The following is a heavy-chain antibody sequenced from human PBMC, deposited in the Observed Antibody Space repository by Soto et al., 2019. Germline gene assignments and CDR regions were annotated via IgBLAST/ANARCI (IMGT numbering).Heavy chain of an antibody. CDR3: ARDRPQAAAGVFDY. D-gene: IGHD6-13*01. Sequence: LRLSCAASGFTFSSYAMHWVRQAPGKGLEWVAVISYDGSNKYYADSVKGRFTISRDNSKNTLYLQMNSLRAEDTAVYYCARDRPQAAAGVFDYWGQGTLVTVSS. V-gene: IGHV3-30-3*01. CDR2: ISYDGSNK. CDR1: GFTFSSYA. J-gene: IGHJ4*02.